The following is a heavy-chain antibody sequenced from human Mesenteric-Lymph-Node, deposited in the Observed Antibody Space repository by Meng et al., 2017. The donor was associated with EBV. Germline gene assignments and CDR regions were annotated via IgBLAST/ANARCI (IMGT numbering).Heavy chain of an antibody. J-gene: IGHJ4*02. Sequence: QGQLQQWGAGLLKPSETLSLTCDVYGGSFSGYYWSWIRQPPEKGLEWIGEISHSGSTNYNPSLKSRVTISVDKSKNQFSLKLSSVTAADTAVYYCARASVGTTPGDYWGQGTPVTVSS. CDR2: ISHSGST. D-gene: IGHD1-26*01. CDR1: GGSFSGYY. V-gene: IGHV4-34*01. CDR3: ARASVGTTPGDY.